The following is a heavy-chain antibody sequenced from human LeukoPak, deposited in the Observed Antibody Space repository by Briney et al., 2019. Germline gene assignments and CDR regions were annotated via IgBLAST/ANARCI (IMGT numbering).Heavy chain of an antibody. V-gene: IGHV4-31*03. J-gene: IGHJ4*02. CDR2: IYYSGST. Sequence: SQTLSLTCTVSGGSTSSGGYYWSWIRQHPGNGLEWIGYIYYSGSTYYNPSLKGRVTISVETSKNQFSLKLSSVTAADTAVYYCAMDSSGFGYFDYWGQGTLVTVSS. CDR3: AMDSSGFGYFDY. D-gene: IGHD3-22*01. CDR1: GGSTSSGGYY.